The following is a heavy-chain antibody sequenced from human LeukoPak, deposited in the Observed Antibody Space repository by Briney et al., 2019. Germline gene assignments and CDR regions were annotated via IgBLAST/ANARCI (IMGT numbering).Heavy chain of an antibody. J-gene: IGHJ4*02. Sequence: PSETLSLTCAVYGGSFSGYYWSWIRQPPGKGLEWIGYIYHSGSTNYNRSLKSRVTISVDTSKNQFSLKLSSVTAADTAVYYCARGSTVVTIWGQGTLVTVSS. CDR1: GGSFSGYY. V-gene: IGHV4-59*01. D-gene: IGHD4-23*01. CDR3: ARGSTVVTI. CDR2: IYHSGST.